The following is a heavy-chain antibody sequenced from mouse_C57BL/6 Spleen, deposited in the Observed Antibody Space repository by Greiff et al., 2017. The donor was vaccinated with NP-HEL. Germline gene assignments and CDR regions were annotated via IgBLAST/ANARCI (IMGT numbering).Heavy chain of an antibody. Sequence: QVHVKQSGPELVRPGVSVKISCKGTGYTFTDYAMHWVKQSHAKSLEWIGVISTYYGDASYNQKFKDKATMTVDKSSSTAYMELARLTSEDSAVYYCAREGTERYFDVWGTGTTVTVSS. J-gene: IGHJ1*03. D-gene: IGHD3-3*01. CDR2: ISTYYGDA. CDR3: AREGTERYFDV. CDR1: GYTFTDYA. V-gene: IGHV1-67*01.